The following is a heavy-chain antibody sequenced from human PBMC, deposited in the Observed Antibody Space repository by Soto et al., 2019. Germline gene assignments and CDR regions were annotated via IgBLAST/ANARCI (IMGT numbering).Heavy chain of an antibody. CDR3: ARGMVGAQYNWFDP. Sequence: QVQLVESGGGVVQPGRSLRLSCAASGFTFSSYAMHWVRQAPGKGLEWVAVISYDGSNKYYADSVNGRFTISRDNSKNTLYLQMNSLRAEDTAVYYCARGMVGAQYNWFDPWGQGTLVTVSS. D-gene: IGHD1-26*01. CDR1: GFTFSSYA. V-gene: IGHV3-30-3*01. J-gene: IGHJ5*02. CDR2: ISYDGSNK.